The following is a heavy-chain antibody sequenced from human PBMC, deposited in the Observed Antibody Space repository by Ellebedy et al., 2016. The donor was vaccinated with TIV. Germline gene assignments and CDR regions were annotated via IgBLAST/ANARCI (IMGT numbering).Heavy chain of an antibody. CDR3: AKGHPMYFDY. Sequence: PGGSLRLSCAASAFTSSSYGMHWVRPAPGKGLEWVAVISYDGSNKYYADSVKGRFTISRDNSKNTLYLQMNSLRAEDTAVYYCAKGHPMYFDYWGQGTLVTVSS. CDR2: ISYDGSNK. V-gene: IGHV3-30*18. D-gene: IGHD2-2*01. J-gene: IGHJ4*02. CDR1: AFTSSSYG.